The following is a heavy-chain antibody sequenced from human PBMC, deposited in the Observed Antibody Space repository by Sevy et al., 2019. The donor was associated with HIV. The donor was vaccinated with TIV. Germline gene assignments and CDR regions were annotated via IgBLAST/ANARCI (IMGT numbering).Heavy chain of an antibody. CDR2: ISSNGGTT. V-gene: IGHV3-64D*06. J-gene: IGHJ4*02. CDR3: VKDSFFVVVGDFDY. Sequence: GGSLRLSCSASGFIFSSYPMHWVRQAPGKGLEYVSTISSNGGTTYYADSVKGRFTISRDNSKNTLNLQMSSLRAEDTAVYYCVKDSFFVVVGDFDYWGQGTLVTVSS. CDR1: GFIFSSYP. D-gene: IGHD2-15*01.